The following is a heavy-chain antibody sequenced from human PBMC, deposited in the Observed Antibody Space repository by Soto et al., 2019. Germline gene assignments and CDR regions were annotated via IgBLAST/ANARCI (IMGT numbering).Heavy chain of an antibody. J-gene: IGHJ5*01. D-gene: IGHD6-19*01. CDR2: INHSGNS. Sequence: ASETLSLTCAVYGGSFSAYWWNWIRQPPGKGLEWIGEINHSGNSNCNPSLKSRVTISVDASKNWLSLKLSSVTAADTAVYYCARGDEAAVARYWFDSWGQGTLVTVSS. CDR3: ARGDEAAVARYWFDS. V-gene: IGHV4-34*01. CDR1: GGSFSAYW.